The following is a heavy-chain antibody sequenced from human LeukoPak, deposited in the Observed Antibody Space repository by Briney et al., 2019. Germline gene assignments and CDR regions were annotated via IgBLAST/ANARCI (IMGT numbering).Heavy chain of an antibody. CDR1: GFAFSSYT. Sequence: GRSLRLSCAASGFAFSSYTIYWVRQAPGKGLEWVAVISFDGSNKYYADSVRGRFTISRDNFKNTLYLEMNSLRVEDTAVYYCARATGGCSYGAWAFDIWGQGTMVTVSS. V-gene: IGHV3-30-3*01. D-gene: IGHD5-18*01. CDR2: ISFDGSNK. CDR3: ARATGGCSYGAWAFDI. J-gene: IGHJ3*02.